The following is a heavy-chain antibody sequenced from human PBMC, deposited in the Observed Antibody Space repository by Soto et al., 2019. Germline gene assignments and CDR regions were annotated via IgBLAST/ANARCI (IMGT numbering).Heavy chain of an antibody. CDR3: AGEGWGIAAAGPAFDY. CDR2: IYHSGST. D-gene: IGHD6-13*01. CDR1: GGSISSSNW. V-gene: IGHV4-4*02. J-gene: IGHJ4*02. Sequence: QVQLQESGPGLVKPSGTLSLTCAVSGGSISSSNWWSWVRQPPGKGLEWIGEIYHSGSTNYNPSQKSRVTISLDKSKNQFPLKLSSVTAADTAVYYCAGEGWGIAAAGPAFDYWGQGTLVTVSS.